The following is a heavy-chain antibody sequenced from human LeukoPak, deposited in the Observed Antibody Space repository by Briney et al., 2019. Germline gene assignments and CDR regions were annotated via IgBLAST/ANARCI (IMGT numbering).Heavy chain of an antibody. D-gene: IGHD4-17*01. V-gene: IGHV3-30*18. CDR1: GFTFSSYG. CDR2: ISYDGTTK. J-gene: IGHJ4*02. CDR3: ANGYPPMTAVTLPFDY. Sequence: GGSLRLSCAASGFTFSSYGIHWVRQAPAKGLEWVGVISYDGTTKYYADSVKGRFTISRDNSKNTLLLQMNSLRAEDTAVYYCANGYPPMTAVTLPFDYWGQGTLVTVSS.